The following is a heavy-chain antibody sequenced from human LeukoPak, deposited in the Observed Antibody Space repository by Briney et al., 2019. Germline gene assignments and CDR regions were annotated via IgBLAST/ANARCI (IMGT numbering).Heavy chain of an antibody. D-gene: IGHD3-22*01. CDR3: ARDRYYYDSSGYYPLAY. CDR1: GGCISSYY. V-gene: IGHV4-4*07. J-gene: IGHJ4*02. Sequence: SETLSLTCTVSGGCISSYYWSWIRQPAGKGLEWIGSIYTSGSTNYNPSLKSRVTMSVDTSKNQFSLKLSSVTAADTAVYYCARDRYYYDSSGYYPLAYWGQGTLVTVSS. CDR2: IYTSGST.